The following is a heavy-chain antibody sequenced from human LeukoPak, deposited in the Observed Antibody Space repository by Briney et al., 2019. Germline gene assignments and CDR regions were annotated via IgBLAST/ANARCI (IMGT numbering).Heavy chain of an antibody. CDR1: GFTVSSNY. CDR2: IYSGGST. J-gene: IGHJ4*02. D-gene: IGHD1-26*01. Sequence: GSLRLSCAASGFTVSSNYMSWVRQAPGKGLEWVSVIYSGGSTYYADSVKGRFTISRDNSKNTLYLQMNSLRAEDTAVYYCARVSKSRLWRSYYYFDYWGQGTLVTVSS. V-gene: IGHV3-53*01. CDR3: ARVSKSRLWRSYYYFDY.